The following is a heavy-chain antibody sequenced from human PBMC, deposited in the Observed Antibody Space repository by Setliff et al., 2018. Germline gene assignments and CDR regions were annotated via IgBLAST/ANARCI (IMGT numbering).Heavy chain of an antibody. CDR3: ARYGVLLARYYYDSSGYSDRNAFDI. J-gene: IGHJ3*02. CDR2: IIPIFGTA. D-gene: IGHD3-22*01. V-gene: IGHV1-69*06. Sequence: ASVKVSCKASGYTFTSYAISWVRQAPGQGLEWMGRIIPIFGTANYAQKFQGRVTITADKSTSTAYMELSSLRSEDTAVYYCARYGVLLARYYYDSSGYSDRNAFDIWGQGTMVTVSS. CDR1: GYTFTSYA.